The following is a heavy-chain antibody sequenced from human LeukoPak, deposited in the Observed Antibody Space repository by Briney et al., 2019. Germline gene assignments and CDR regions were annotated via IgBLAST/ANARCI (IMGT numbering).Heavy chain of an antibody. CDR1: GGSFSGYY. CDR2: IYYSGST. V-gene: IGHV4-34*01. D-gene: IGHD6-13*01. J-gene: IGHJ5*02. CDR3: ARDNRIAAAGTWFDP. Sequence: SETLSLTCAVYGGSFSGYYWSWIRQPPGKGLEWIGSIYYSGSTYYNPSLKSRVTISVDTSKNQFSLKLSSVTAADTAVYYCARDNRIAAAGTWFDPWGQGTLVTVSS.